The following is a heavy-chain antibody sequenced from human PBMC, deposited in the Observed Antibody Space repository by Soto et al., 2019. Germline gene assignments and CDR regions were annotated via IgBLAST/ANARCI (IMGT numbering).Heavy chain of an antibody. CDR3: AKDLKWFGETSLTWFDP. Sequence: LRLSCAASGFTFSSYAMSWVRQATGKGLEWVSAISGSGGSTYYADSVKGRFTISRDNSKNTLYLQMNSLRAEDTAVYYCAKDLKWFGETSLTWFDPWGQGTLVTVSS. D-gene: IGHD3-10*01. J-gene: IGHJ5*02. CDR1: GFTFSSYA. CDR2: ISGSGGST. V-gene: IGHV3-23*01.